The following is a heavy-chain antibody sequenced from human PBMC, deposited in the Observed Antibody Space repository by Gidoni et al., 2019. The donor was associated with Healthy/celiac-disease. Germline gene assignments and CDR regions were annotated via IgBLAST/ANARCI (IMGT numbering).Heavy chain of an antibody. D-gene: IGHD5-18*01. J-gene: IGHJ4*02. CDR2: FYYSDST. CDR1: GDSVSSSNSF. V-gene: IGHV4-39*01. CDR3: GRHAGNQYGYIYFDY. Sequence: QLQLQESGPGLVKPSETLSLTCSVSGDSVSSSNSFWGWIRQPPGQGLEWIASFYYSDSTYSNPSLKSRVTISVDTSKNQFSLQLTSVTAADTAVYYCGRHAGNQYGYIYFDYWGQGTLLTVSS.